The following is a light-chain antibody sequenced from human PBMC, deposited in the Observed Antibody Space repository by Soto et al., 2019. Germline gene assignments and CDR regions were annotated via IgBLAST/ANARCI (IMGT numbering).Light chain of an antibody. J-gene: IGKJ3*01. CDR2: EAS. V-gene: IGKV3-20*01. Sequence: EIVLTQSPGTLSLSPGERVTLSCRASQSVSDNYLAWHQQRPGQAPRLLIFEASTRATGIPDRFSGSGSGTDFTLTISRLEPEDFAVYYCQQYGNSPFSFGPGTKVDVK. CDR1: QSVSDNY. CDR3: QQYGNSPFS.